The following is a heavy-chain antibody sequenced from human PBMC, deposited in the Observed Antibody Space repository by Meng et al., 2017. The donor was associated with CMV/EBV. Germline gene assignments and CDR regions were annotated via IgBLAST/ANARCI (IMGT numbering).Heavy chain of an antibody. CDR3: ARDQRKTYYDFWSGYYFDY. V-gene: IGHV3-30-3*01. Sequence: GGPLRLSCAASGFTFSSYAMHWVRQAPGKGLEWVAVISYDGSNKYYADSVKGRFTISRDNSKNTLYLQMNSLRAEDTAVYYCARDQRKTYYDFWSGYYFDYWGQGTLVTVSS. D-gene: IGHD3-3*01. J-gene: IGHJ4*02. CDR1: GFTFSSYA. CDR2: ISYDGSNK.